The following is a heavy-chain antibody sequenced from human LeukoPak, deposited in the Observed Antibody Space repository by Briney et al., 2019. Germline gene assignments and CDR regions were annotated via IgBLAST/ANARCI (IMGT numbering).Heavy chain of an antibody. J-gene: IGHJ3*02. V-gene: IGHV3-23*01. CDR1: GFTFSTYG. Sequence: GGSLRLSCDASGFTFSTYGINWVRQAPGKGLEWDSAISGSGGSTYYADSVKGRFTISRDNSKNTLWLQMNSLKGEDTAVYYCAIDLRTSGLSFDIWGQGTMVTVSS. D-gene: IGHD3-10*01. CDR2: ISGSGGST. CDR3: AIDLRTSGLSFDI.